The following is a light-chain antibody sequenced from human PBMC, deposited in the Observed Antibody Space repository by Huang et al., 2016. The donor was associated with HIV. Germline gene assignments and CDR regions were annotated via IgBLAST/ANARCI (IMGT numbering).Light chain of an antibody. Sequence: EIVLTQSPGTLSLSPGERATLSCRASQSVSNSYLAWYQQKLGQPPRLLIYGASSRATGIPDRFSGSGSGTDVTLTISRLEPEDFAVYYCQQYGTSPRTFGQGTKLEIK. CDR2: GAS. CDR1: QSVSNSY. J-gene: IGKJ2*01. V-gene: IGKV3-20*01. CDR3: QQYGTSPRT.